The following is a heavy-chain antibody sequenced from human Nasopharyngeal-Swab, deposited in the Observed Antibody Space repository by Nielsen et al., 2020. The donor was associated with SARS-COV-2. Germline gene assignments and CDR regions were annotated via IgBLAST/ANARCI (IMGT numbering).Heavy chain of an antibody. CDR1: GDSVSNNGAT. D-gene: IGHD6-25*01. V-gene: IGHV6-1*01. J-gene: IGHJ6*02. Sequence: SQTLSLTRVISGDSVSNNGATWNLIRQSPSRGLEWLGRTYYRSKWKSDYAVSVTSRLTINPDTSKNQFSLQLSSVTPEDTAIYYCARGGVYYYGMDVWGQGTTVTVSS. CDR2: TYYRSKWKS. CDR3: ARGGVYYYGMDV.